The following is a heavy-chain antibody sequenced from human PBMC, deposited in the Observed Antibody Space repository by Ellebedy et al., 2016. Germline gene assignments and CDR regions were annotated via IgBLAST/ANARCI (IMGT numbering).Heavy chain of an antibody. D-gene: IGHD5-12*01. CDR1: GFTFSGSA. J-gene: IGHJ4*02. V-gene: IGHV3-73*01. CDR2: IRSKANNYAT. Sequence: GESLKISCAASGFTFSGSAMHWVRQASGKGLEWVGRIRSKANNYATAYAASVKGRFTISRDDSKNTAYLQMNSRKTEDTAVYYCVPSGYDSFDYWGQGTLVTVSS. CDR3: VPSGYDSFDY.